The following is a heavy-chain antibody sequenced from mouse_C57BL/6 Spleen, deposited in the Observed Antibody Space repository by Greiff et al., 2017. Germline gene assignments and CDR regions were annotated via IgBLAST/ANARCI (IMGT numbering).Heavy chain of an antibody. CDR3: ARDSRDYFDY. D-gene: IGHD1-1*01. CDR2: ISYDGSN. V-gene: IGHV3-6*01. CDR1: GYSITSGYY. J-gene: IGHJ2*01. Sequence: DVKLVESGPGLVKPSQSLSLTCSVTGYSITSGYYWNWIRQFPGNKLEWMGYISYDGSNNYNPSLKNRISITRDTSKNQFFLKLNSVTTEDTATYYCARDSRDYFDYWGQGTTLTVSS.